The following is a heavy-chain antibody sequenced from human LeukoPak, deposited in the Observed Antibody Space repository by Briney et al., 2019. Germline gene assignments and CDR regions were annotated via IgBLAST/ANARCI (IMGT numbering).Heavy chain of an antibody. CDR3: AKGSWFDY. V-gene: IGHV3-23*01. CDR1: GFTFSSCA. D-gene: IGHD3-10*01. CDR2: ISGSGGSI. J-gene: IGHJ5*01. Sequence: GGSLRLSCAASGFTFSSCAMSWVRQAPGKGLEWVSGISGSGGSIYYADSVKGRFSISRDNSKNTVFLQLNSLRAEDTAVYYCAKGSWFDYWGQGTLVTVSS.